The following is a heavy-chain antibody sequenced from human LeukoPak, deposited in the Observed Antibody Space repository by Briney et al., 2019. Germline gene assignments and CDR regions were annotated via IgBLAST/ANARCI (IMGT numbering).Heavy chain of an antibody. CDR1: GFTFSSYW. CDR3: ARDKPRDMYYYDSNGYIFDS. CDR2: IKQDGSEK. V-gene: IGHV3-7*01. J-gene: IGHJ4*02. Sequence: GGSLRLSCAASGFTFSSYWMSWVRQAPGKGLEWVANIKQDGSEKYYVDSVKGRFTISRDNAKNSLYLQMNSLRAEDTAVYYCARDKPRDMYYYDSNGYIFDSWGQGTLVTVSS. D-gene: IGHD3-22*01.